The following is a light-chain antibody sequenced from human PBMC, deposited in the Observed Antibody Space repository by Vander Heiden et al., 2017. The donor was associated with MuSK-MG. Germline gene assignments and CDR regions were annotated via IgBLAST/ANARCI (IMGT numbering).Light chain of an antibody. Sequence: DIVLTQSPATLSVSPGERATLSCRARQSVSSNLAWYQQKPGQAPRLLIYGASTRATAIPATFTGSRSRTEFTLTISSLLSEDFAVYYCHLDKTCPLTFGAGTKVEIK. CDR3: HLDKTCPLT. CDR1: QSVSSN. CDR2: GAS. V-gene: IGKV3-15*01. J-gene: IGKJ4*01.